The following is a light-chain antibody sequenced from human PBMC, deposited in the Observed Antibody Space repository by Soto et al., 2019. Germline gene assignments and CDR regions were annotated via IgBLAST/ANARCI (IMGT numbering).Light chain of an antibody. Sequence: QSVLTQPPSASGTPGQRVTISCSGSSSNIGSNYVYWYQHVPGTAPRLLIQRNNERPSGVPDRFSGSKSGTSVSLAISGLRSDDEATYYCVAWDDTLDAQVFGGGTQLTVL. CDR3: VAWDDTLDAQV. CDR1: SSNIGSNY. V-gene: IGLV1-47*01. J-gene: IGLJ3*02. CDR2: RNN.